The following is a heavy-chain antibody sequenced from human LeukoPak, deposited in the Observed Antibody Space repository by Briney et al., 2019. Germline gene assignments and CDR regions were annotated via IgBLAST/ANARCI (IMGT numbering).Heavy chain of an antibody. D-gene: IGHD6-13*01. V-gene: IGHV4-59*01. CDR1: GGSISSYY. CDR3: ARDPYSSSWFDY. Sequence: SETLPLTCTVSGGSISSYYWSWIRQPPGKGLEWIGYIYYSGSTNYNPSLKSRVTISVDTSKNQFSLKLSSVTAADTAVYYCARDPYSSSWFDYWGQGTLVTVSS. CDR2: IYYSGST. J-gene: IGHJ4*02.